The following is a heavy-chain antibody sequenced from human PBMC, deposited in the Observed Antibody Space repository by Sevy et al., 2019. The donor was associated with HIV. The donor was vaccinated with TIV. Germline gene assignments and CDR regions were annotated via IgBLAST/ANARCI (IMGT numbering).Heavy chain of an antibody. Sequence: GGSLRLSCAASGFTFSRYAMHWVRQAPGKGLEWLAVISYDGSTKYYTDSVKGRFTISRDNSKNTLYLQMNSLKVEDTAVYYCGRVNGAYSCGYYGMDVWGQGTTVTVSS. CDR2: ISYDGSTK. CDR3: GRVNGAYSCGYYGMDV. V-gene: IGHV3-30*04. CDR1: GFTFSRYA. J-gene: IGHJ6*02. D-gene: IGHD6-19*01.